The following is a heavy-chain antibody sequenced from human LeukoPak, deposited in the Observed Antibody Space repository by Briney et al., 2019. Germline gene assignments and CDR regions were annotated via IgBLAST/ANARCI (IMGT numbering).Heavy chain of an antibody. J-gene: IGHJ6*03. CDR2: IYYSGST. V-gene: IGHV4-59*01. D-gene: IGHD3-22*01. CDR3: ARHDSYYYYMDV. CDR1: GGSISSYY. Sequence: RSETLSLTCTVSGGSISSYYWSWIRQPPGKGLEWIGYIYYSGSTNYNPSLKSRVTISVDTSKNQFSLKLSSVTAADTAVYYCARHDSYYYYMDVWGKGTTVTVSS.